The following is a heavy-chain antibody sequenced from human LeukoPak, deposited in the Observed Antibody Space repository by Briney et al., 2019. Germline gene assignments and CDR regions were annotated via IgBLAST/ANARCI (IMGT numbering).Heavy chain of an antibody. CDR3: ARERVHCGGDCLDY. CDR2: IYNNGESI. V-gene: IGHV3-48*03. CDR1: GFTFSSYE. D-gene: IGHD2-21*01. J-gene: IGHJ4*02. Sequence: GGSLRLSCAASGFTFSSYEMNWVRQAPGKGLEWLSYIYNNGESIFYADSVKGRFTISRDNAKNSLYLQMSSLRAEDTAVYYCARERVHCGGDCLDYWGQRTLDTVSS.